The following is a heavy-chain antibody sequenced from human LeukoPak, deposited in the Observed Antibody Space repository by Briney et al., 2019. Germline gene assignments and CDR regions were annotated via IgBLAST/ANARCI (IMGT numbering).Heavy chain of an antibody. V-gene: IGHV3-73*01. CDR3: TGQFWSGYYTDY. Sequence: GGSLRLSCAASGFTFSNYWMHWVRQASGKGLEWVGRIRSKANSYATAYAASVKGRFTISRDDSKNTAYLQMNSLKTEDTAVYYCTGQFWSGYYTDYWGQGTLVTVSS. D-gene: IGHD3-3*01. CDR1: GFTFSNYW. CDR2: IRSKANSYAT. J-gene: IGHJ4*02.